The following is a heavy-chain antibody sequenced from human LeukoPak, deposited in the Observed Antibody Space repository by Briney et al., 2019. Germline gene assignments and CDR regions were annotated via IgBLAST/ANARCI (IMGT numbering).Heavy chain of an antibody. CDR2: INSDGSST. J-gene: IGHJ4*02. D-gene: IGHD3-22*01. Sequence: GGSLRLSCAASGFTFSSYWMHWVRQAPGKGLVWVSRINSDGSSTTYADSVKGRFTISRDNAKNTLYLQMNSLRAEDTAIYYCVRQYSYDSSGYYPWDYWGQGTLVTVSS. V-gene: IGHV3-74*01. CDR3: VRQYSYDSSGYYPWDY. CDR1: GFTFSSYW.